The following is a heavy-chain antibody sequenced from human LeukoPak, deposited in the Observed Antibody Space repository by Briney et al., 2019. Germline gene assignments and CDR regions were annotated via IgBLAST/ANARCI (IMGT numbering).Heavy chain of an antibody. D-gene: IGHD3-10*01. J-gene: IGHJ4*02. CDR2: INHRGST. CDR1: GGSFSGYY. Sequence: SETLSLTCAVSGGSFSGYYWSWIRQPPGKGLEWIGEINHRGSTDCNPSLKSGVARGVDTSKNQFYLKLSSVTAADTAVYYCARSVWSGDPFDYWGRGTLVTVSS. CDR3: ARSVWSGDPFDY. V-gene: IGHV4-34*01.